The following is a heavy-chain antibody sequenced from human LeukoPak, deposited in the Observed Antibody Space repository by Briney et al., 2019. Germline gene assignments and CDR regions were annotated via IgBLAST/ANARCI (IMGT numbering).Heavy chain of an antibody. J-gene: IGHJ5*02. CDR2: ITGSGGST. V-gene: IGHV3-23*01. Sequence: GGSLRLSCAASGFTFSSYAMSWVRQAPGKGLEWVSGITGSGGSTSYADSVKGRFTISRDNSKNTLYLQMNSLRAEDTAVYYCPKSEYSGYGDNWFDPWGQGTLVTVSS. CDR3: PKSEYSGYGDNWFDP. D-gene: IGHD5-12*01. CDR1: GFTFSSYA.